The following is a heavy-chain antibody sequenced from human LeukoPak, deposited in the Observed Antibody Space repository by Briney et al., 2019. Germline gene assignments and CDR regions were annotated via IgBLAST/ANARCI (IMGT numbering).Heavy chain of an antibody. J-gene: IGHJ4*02. CDR3: TAEYWGSLKY. CDR2: IKSRLDGETI. Sequence: GGSLRLSCAASACNFNRAWVSWVSQAPGKGLEWVGRIKSRLDGETIEYAAPVKDRFISSRDDSKNMLYLQMNSLKTEDTAFYYCTAEYWGSLKYWGQGTLVTVSS. CDR1: ACNFNRAW. V-gene: IGHV3-15*01. D-gene: IGHD2-8*02.